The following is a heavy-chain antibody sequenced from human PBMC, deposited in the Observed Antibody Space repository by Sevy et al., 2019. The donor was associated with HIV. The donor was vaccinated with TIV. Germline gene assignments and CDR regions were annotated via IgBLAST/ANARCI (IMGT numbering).Heavy chain of an antibody. CDR3: AKDQGYYGSGSFPDAFDL. CDR1: GFTFNNYA. J-gene: IGHJ3*01. Sequence: GESLKISCAASGFTFNNYAMSWVRQAPGKGLEWVSAIGGSGDTTYYADSVRGRFTISRDNSKNTLYLQMSSLRAEDTAVYYCAKDQGYYGSGSFPDAFDLWGQGTMVTVSS. V-gene: IGHV3-23*01. D-gene: IGHD3-10*01. CDR2: IGGSGDTT.